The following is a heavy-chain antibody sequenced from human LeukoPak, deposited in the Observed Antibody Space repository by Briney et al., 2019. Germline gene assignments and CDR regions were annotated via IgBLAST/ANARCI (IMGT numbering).Heavy chain of an antibody. CDR1: GGSISRYY. CDR3: ARGVGIAALGWFDP. D-gene: IGHD6-13*01. J-gene: IGHJ5*02. V-gene: IGHV4-59*01. Sequence: SETLSLTCTVSGGSISRYYWSWIRQPPGKGLEWIGYIYYSGSTNYNPSLKSRVTISVDTSKNQFSLKLSSVTAADTAVYYCARGVGIAALGWFDPWGQGTLVTVSS. CDR2: IYYSGST.